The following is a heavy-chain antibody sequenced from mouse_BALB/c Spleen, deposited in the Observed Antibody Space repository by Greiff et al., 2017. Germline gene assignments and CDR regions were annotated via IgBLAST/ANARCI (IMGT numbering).Heavy chain of an antibody. D-gene: IGHD1-1*01. Sequence: EVQGVESGGDLVKPGGSLKLSCAASGFTFSSYGMSWVRQTPDKRLEWVATISSGGSYTYYPDSVKGRFTISRDNAKNTLYLQMSSLKSEDTAMYYCARHRDGFDYWGQGTTLTVSS. CDR3: ARHRDGFDY. J-gene: IGHJ2*01. CDR2: ISSGGSYT. V-gene: IGHV5-6*01. CDR1: GFTFSSYG.